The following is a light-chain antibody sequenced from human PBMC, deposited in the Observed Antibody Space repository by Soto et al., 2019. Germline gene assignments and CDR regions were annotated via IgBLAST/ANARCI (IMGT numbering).Light chain of an antibody. CDR1: QSVSGK. V-gene: IGKV3-15*01. CDR3: QQSNNWPWT. J-gene: IGKJ1*01. CDR2: DAS. Sequence: EVLMTQSPATLSVSPGERATLSCRASQSVSGKLAWYQQKPGQAPRLLIYDASTRATGIPARFSGSGSGTEFTLTISSLESEDFAVYYCQQSNNWPWTFGQGTKVEI.